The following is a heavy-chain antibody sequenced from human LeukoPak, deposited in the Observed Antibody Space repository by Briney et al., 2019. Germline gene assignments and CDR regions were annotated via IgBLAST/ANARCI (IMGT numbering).Heavy chain of an antibody. CDR3: ARGRESPHPWGRRFDY. D-gene: IGHD3-10*01. CDR1: GYTFTSYG. J-gene: IGHJ4*02. V-gene: IGHV1-18*01. Sequence: KPGASVKVSCKASGYTFTSYGISWVRQAPGQGLEWMGWISAYNGNTNYAQKLQGRVTMTTDTSTSTAYMELRSLRSDDTAVYYCARGRESPHPWGRRFDYWGQGTLVTVSS. CDR2: ISAYNGNT.